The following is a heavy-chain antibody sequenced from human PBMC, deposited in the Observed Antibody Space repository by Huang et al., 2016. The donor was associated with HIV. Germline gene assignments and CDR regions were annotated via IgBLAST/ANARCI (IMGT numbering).Heavy chain of an antibody. D-gene: IGHD1-26*01. CDR1: GFTVSSNY. V-gene: IGHV3-53*01. CDR3: AAQWELRGGVDF. CDR2: ILSDDST. J-gene: IGHJ4*02. Sequence: EVQLVESGGGLIQPGGSLRLSCAASGFTVSSNYMSWVRQAPGKVRGWVSVILSDDSTYFADSVKGRFTISRDNSKNTLYLQMNSLRAEDTAVYYCAAQWELRGGVDFWGQGTLVTVSS.